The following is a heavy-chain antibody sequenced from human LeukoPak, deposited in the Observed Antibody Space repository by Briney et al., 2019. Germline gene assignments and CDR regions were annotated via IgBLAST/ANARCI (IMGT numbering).Heavy chain of an antibody. Sequence: KPGGSLRLSCAASGFTFSDYYMSWIRQAPGKGLEWVSYISSSGSTIYYADSVKGRFTISRDNAKNSLYLQMNSLRAEDTAVYYCARVVVEMATINDNWFDPWGQGTLVTVSS. V-gene: IGHV3-11*01. CDR3: ARVVVEMATINDNWFDP. CDR1: GFTFSDYY. CDR2: ISSSGSTI. D-gene: IGHD5-24*01. J-gene: IGHJ5*02.